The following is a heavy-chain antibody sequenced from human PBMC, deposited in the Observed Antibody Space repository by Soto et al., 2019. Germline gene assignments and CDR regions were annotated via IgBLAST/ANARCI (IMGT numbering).Heavy chain of an antibody. Sequence: GGSLRLSCAASGFTFSNYVMSWVRQAPGKGLEWVSTITYSGGSTWYADSVKGRFTISRDNSNNMLSLQMNSLRADDTAVYYCAKKVLLNGPPYFDHWGQGALVTVSS. CDR1: GFTFSNYV. CDR3: AKKVLLNGPPYFDH. J-gene: IGHJ4*02. D-gene: IGHD3-9*01. CDR2: ITYSGGST. V-gene: IGHV3-23*01.